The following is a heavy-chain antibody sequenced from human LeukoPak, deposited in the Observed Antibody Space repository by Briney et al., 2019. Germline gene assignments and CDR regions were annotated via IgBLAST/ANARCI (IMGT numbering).Heavy chain of an antibody. J-gene: IGHJ4*02. CDR1: GYTLTELS. CDR3: ARSITGTYLYYFDY. Sequence: ASVKVSCKVSGYTLTELSMHWVRQAPGKGLEWMGGFDPEDGETIYAQKFQGRVTITADESTSTAYMELSSLRSEDTAVYYCARSITGTYLYYFDYWGQGTLVTVSS. V-gene: IGHV1-24*01. CDR2: FDPEDGET. D-gene: IGHD1-20*01.